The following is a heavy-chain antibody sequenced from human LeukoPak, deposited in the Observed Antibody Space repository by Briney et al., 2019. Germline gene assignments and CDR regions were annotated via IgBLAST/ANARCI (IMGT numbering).Heavy chain of an antibody. Sequence: AAGKVSCKASGYTFTGYYMHWVRQAPGQGLEWMGWVNPNGGATNYAQKFQGRVTMTRDTSISTAYMELSRLRSDDTAVYYCARAAVTTPPYFDYWGQGTLVTVSS. CDR3: ARAAVTTPPYFDY. CDR2: VNPNGGAT. D-gene: IGHD4-17*01. V-gene: IGHV1-2*02. CDR1: GYTFTGYY. J-gene: IGHJ4*02.